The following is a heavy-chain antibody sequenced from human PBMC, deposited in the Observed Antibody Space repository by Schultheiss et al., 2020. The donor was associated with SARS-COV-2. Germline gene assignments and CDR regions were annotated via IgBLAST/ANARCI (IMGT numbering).Heavy chain of an antibody. J-gene: IGHJ4*02. D-gene: IGHD3-16*01. Sequence: ASVKVSCKASGYTFTSYGISWVRQAPGQGLEWMGWISAHNGNTNYAQKLQGRVTMTVDTSTSTAYVELRSLRSDDTAVYYCEREGGRGEIDYWGQGTLVTVSS. V-gene: IGHV1-18*01. CDR3: EREGGRGEIDY. CDR1: GYTFTSYG. CDR2: ISAHNGNT.